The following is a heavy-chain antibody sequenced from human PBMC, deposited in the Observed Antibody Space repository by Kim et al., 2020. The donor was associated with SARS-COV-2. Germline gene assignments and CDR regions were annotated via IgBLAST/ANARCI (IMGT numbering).Heavy chain of an antibody. Sequence: ASVKVSCKASGYTFTSYGISWVRQAPGQGLEWMGWISAYNGNTNYAQKLQGRVTMTTDTSTSTAYMELRSLRSDDTAVYYCARNYGDPCYYYYSMDVWGKGTTVTVSS. CDR1: GYTFTSYG. D-gene: IGHD4-17*01. V-gene: IGHV1-18*01. CDR3: ARNYGDPCYYYYSMDV. J-gene: IGHJ6*03. CDR2: ISAYNGNT.